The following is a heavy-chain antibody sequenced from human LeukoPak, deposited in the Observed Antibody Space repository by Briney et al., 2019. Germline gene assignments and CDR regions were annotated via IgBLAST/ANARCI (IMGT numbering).Heavy chain of an antibody. J-gene: IGHJ4*02. Sequence: PGGSLRLSCAASGFTFTTYAMSWVRQAPGKGLEWVSGINWNGGSTGYADSVKGRFTISRDNAKNSLYLQMNSLRAEDTALYYCARWGLNYYGSGSYEDYWGQGTLVTVSS. V-gene: IGHV3-20*04. CDR2: INWNGGST. D-gene: IGHD3-10*01. CDR1: GFTFTTYA. CDR3: ARWGLNYYGSGSYEDY.